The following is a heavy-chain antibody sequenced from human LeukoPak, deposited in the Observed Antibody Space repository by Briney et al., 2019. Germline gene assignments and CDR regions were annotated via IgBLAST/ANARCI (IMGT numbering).Heavy chain of an antibody. CDR1: GFTFRSYV. Sequence: PEGSLRLSCAASGFTFRSYVMHWVRQAPGEGLEWVAAIAYEDGRNEYYADSVKGRFTISRDNSKNTVYLQMNSLRAEDTAVYYCAKERPEEYYGSGSYFDYWGQGTLVTVSS. V-gene: IGHV3-30*18. D-gene: IGHD3-10*01. J-gene: IGHJ4*02. CDR2: IAYEDGRNE. CDR3: AKERPEEYYGSGSYFDY.